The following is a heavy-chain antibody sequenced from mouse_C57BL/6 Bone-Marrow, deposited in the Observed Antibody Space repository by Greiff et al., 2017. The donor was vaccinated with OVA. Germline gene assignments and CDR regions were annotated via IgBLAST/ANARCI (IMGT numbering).Heavy chain of an antibody. Sequence: EVQRVESGPGLAKPSQTLSLTCSVTGYSITSDYWNWIRKFPGNKLEYMGYISYSGSTYYNPSLKSRISITRDTSKNQYYLQLNSVTTEDTATYYCARSPYYDYDGDYAMDYWGQGTSVTVSS. V-gene: IGHV3-8*01. CDR1: GYSITSDY. CDR2: ISYSGST. J-gene: IGHJ4*01. D-gene: IGHD2-4*01. CDR3: ARSPYYDYDGDYAMDY.